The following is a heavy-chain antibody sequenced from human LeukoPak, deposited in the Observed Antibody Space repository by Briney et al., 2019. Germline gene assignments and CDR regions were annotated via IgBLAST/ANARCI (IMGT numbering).Heavy chain of an antibody. CDR1: GFTVSSNY. D-gene: IGHD2-21*01. CDR2: IYSGGST. J-gene: IGHJ4*02. CDR3: ARGYSSDN. Sequence: GGSLRLSCAASGFTVSSNYMSWVRQAPGKGLEWVSVIYSGGSTYYADSVKGRFTISRDNSKNTLNLQMNSLRAEDAAVYCCARGYSSDNWGQGTLVTVSS. V-gene: IGHV3-66*01.